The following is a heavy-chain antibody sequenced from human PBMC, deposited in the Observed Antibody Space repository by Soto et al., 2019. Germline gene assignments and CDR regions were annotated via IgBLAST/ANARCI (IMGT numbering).Heavy chain of an antibody. Sequence: QVQLVESGGGVVQPGRSLRLSCAASGFTFSNYGMHWVRQAPGKGLEWVALTSYDGSDKYYDDSVRGRFTISRDNSRNTVDLQMDSLRLEDTALYYCARWGTTGGLDVWGQGTLVSVS. D-gene: IGHD3-16*01. V-gene: IGHV3-33*05. J-gene: IGHJ1*01. CDR2: TSYDGSDK. CDR1: GFTFSNYG. CDR3: ARWGTTGGLDV.